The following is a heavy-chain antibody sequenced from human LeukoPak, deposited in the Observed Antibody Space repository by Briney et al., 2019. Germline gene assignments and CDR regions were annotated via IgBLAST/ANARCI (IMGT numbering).Heavy chain of an antibody. CDR3: SAGDFWSGYSTYNYNYYMDV. D-gene: IGHD3-3*01. CDR1: GFTFGHYA. J-gene: IGHJ6*03. V-gene: IGHV3-49*04. Sequence: GGSLRLSCTGSGFTFGHYAMRWVRQGPGKGLEWVGFIRNKAYGGTTEYAASVKGRFTISRDDSKSIAYLQMNSLKTEDTAVYFCSAGDFWSGYSTYNYNYYMDVWGKGTTVTVSS. CDR2: IRNKAYGGTT.